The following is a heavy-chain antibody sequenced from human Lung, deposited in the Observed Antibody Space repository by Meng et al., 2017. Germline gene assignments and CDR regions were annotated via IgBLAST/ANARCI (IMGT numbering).Heavy chain of an antibody. CDR2: ISVHNGNT. J-gene: IGHJ4*02. V-gene: IGHV1-18*01. CDR3: ARDLKPEGIATEYLDY. CDR1: GYTFIRHG. Sequence: QVQVVQSGAEVRNPGASVKVACKTSGYTFIRHGITWVRQAPGQGLEWMGWISVHNGNTNYAEKFQGRVTMTTDTSTNTAYMELRSLTSDDTAVYYCARDLKPEGIATEYLDYWGQGTLVIVSS. D-gene: IGHD6-13*01.